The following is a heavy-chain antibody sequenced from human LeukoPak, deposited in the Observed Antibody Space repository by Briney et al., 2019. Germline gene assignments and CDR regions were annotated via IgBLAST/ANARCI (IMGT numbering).Heavy chain of an antibody. Sequence: SETLSLTCTVSGGSVSSGCYYWSWIRQPPGKGLEWIGYIYYSGSTNYNPSLKSRVTISVDTSKDQFSLKLSSVTAADTAVYYCARGGVVVAATPFDYWGQGTLVTVSS. J-gene: IGHJ4*02. V-gene: IGHV4-61*01. CDR1: GGSVSSGCYY. CDR3: ARGGVVVAATPFDY. D-gene: IGHD2-15*01. CDR2: IYYSGST.